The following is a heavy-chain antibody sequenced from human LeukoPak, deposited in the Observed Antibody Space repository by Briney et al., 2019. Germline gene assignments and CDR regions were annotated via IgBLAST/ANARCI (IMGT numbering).Heavy chain of an antibody. V-gene: IGHV4-39*07. CDR3: ARESYIDSSGYYYNWFDP. CDR2: IYYSGST. D-gene: IGHD3-22*01. CDR1: GGSISSSSYY. J-gene: IGHJ5*02. Sequence: SETLSLTCTVSGGSISSSSYYWGWIRQPPGKGLEWIGSIYYSGSTNYNPSLKSRVTISVDTSKNQFSLKLSSVTAADTAVYYCARESYIDSSGYYYNWFDPWGQGTLVTVSS.